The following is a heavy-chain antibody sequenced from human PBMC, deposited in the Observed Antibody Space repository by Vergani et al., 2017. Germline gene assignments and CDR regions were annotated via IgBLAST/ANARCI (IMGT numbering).Heavy chain of an antibody. CDR1: GFTFSSYA. V-gene: IGHV3-64*01. Sequence: EVQLVESGGGLVQPGGSLRLSCAASGFTFSSYAMHWVRKAPGKGLEYVSAISSNGGSTYYANSVKGRFTISRDNAKNSLYLQMNSLRAEDTAVYYCARAFWVVTPQGAAFDIWGQGTMVTVSS. CDR2: ISSNGGST. D-gene: IGHD3-9*01. CDR3: ARAFWVVTPQGAAFDI. J-gene: IGHJ3*02.